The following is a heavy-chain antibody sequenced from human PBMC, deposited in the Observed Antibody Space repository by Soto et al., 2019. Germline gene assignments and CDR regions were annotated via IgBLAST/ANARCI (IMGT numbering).Heavy chain of an antibody. Sequence: SETLSLACTVSGGSVSSYYWSWIREPAGKGLEWIGRIYTIGSTNYNPSLKSRVTMSVDTSKNQFSLKLSSVTAADTAVYYCAVLWAVAGTWWFDPWGQGTLVTVSS. D-gene: IGHD6-19*01. CDR3: AVLWAVAGTWWFDP. CDR2: IYTIGST. J-gene: IGHJ5*02. V-gene: IGHV4-4*07. CDR1: GGSVSSYY.